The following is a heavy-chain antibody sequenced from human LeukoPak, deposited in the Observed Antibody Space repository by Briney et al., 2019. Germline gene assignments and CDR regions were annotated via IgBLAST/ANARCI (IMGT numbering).Heavy chain of an antibody. CDR3: AKSQLRYCSGGSCFDAFDI. CDR2: IRYDGSNK. J-gene: IGHJ3*02. D-gene: IGHD2-15*01. V-gene: IGHV3-30*02. Sequence: PWGSLRLSCAASGFTFSSYGMHWVRQAPGKGLEWVAFIRYDGSNKYYADSVKGRFTISRDNSKNTLYLQMHRLRAEDTALYYCAKSQLRYCSGGSCFDAFDIWGQGTMVTVSS. CDR1: GFTFSSYG.